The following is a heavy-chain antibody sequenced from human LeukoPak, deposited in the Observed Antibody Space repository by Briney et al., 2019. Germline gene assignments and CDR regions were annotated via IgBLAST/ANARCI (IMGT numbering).Heavy chain of an antibody. CDR3: AREAGVIAVAGVDY. J-gene: IGHJ4*02. Sequence: PGGSLRLSCAASGFTFSSYWMSWVRQAPGKGLEWVANIKQDGSEKYYVDSVKGRFTISRDNAKNSLYLQMNSLRAEDTAVYYCAREAGVIAVAGVDYWGQGTLVTVSS. V-gene: IGHV3-7*01. D-gene: IGHD6-19*01. CDR1: GFTFSSYW. CDR2: IKQDGSEK.